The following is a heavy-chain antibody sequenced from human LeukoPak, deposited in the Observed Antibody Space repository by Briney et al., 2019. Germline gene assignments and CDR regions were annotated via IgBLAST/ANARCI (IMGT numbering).Heavy chain of an antibody. CDR3: ARGVLPAAIGYIDY. CDR1: GGSISSGGYS. Sequence: SETLSLTCAVSGGSISSGGYSWGWIRQPPGKGLEWIGYIYHSGSTYYNPSLKSRVTISVDRSKNQFSLKLSSVTAADTAVYYCARGVLPAAIGYIDYWGQGTLVTVSS. CDR2: IYHSGST. D-gene: IGHD2-2*02. J-gene: IGHJ4*02. V-gene: IGHV4-30-2*01.